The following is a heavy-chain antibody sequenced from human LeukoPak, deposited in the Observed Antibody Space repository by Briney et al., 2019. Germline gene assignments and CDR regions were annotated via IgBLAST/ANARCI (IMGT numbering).Heavy chain of an antibody. V-gene: IGHV3-48*03. CDR2: ISSSGSTI. CDR1: GFTFSSYE. J-gene: IGHJ4*02. CDR3: ASTNYYDSSGYWARFDY. Sequence: GGSLRLSCAAYGFTFSSYEMNWVRQAPGKGLEWVSYISSSGSTIYYADSVKGRFTISRDNAKNSLYLQMNSLRAEDTAVYYCASTNYYDSSGYWARFDYWGQGTLVTVSS. D-gene: IGHD3-22*01.